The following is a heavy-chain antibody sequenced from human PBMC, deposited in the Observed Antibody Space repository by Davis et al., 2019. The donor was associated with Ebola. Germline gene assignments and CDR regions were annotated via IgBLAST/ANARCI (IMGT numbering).Heavy chain of an antibody. CDR1: GFTFSSYS. Sequence: GESLKISCAASGFTFSSYSMNWVRQAPGKGLEWVSSISSSSSYIYYADSVKGRFTISRDNAKNSLYLQMNSLRAEDTAVYYCARDIYSSSFNAFDIWGQGTMVTVSS. CDR3: ARDIYSSSFNAFDI. J-gene: IGHJ3*02. V-gene: IGHV3-21*01. CDR2: ISSSSSYI. D-gene: IGHD6-6*01.